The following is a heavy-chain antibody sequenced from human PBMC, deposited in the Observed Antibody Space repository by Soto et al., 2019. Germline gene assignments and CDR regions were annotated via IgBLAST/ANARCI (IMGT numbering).Heavy chain of an antibody. CDR2: IYYSGST. J-gene: IGHJ4*02. D-gene: IGHD2-2*01. V-gene: IGHV4-39*01. Sequence: QLQLQESGPGLVKPSETLSLTCTVSGGSISSSSYYWGWIRQPPGKGLEWIGSIYYSGSTYYNPSLKSRVTISVDTSKNQFSLKLSSVTAADTAVYYCASTYCSSTSCSKFPLGWGQGTLVTVSS. CDR3: ASTYCSSTSCSKFPLG. CDR1: GGSISSSSYY.